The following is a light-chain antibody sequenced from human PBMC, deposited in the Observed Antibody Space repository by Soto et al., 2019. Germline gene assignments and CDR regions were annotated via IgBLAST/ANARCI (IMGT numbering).Light chain of an antibody. Sequence: EIVTTQSPATLSVSPGERATLSCRASQSVSNNLAWYQQKPGQAPRLLISGASTRATGIPDRFSGSGSGTEVTLTLNSPQSEDFASFYCQQYNKWPRTFGQGTKVEFK. CDR1: QSVSNN. CDR3: QQYNKWPRT. V-gene: IGKV3-15*01. CDR2: GAS. J-gene: IGKJ1*01.